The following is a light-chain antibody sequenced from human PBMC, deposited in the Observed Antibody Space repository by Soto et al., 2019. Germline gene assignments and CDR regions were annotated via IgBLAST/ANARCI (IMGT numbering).Light chain of an antibody. J-gene: IGKJ1*01. V-gene: IGKV3-20*01. CDR2: GTS. CDR3: QQYGSTSWT. Sequence: EMVLTQSAGTLSLTTGERATLSCRASQSVSSSYLAWYQQKPGQAPRLLIYGTSSRATAIPDRFSGSGSGTDFTLTISRLEPEDIAVYYCQQYGSTSWTFGQGSKVAIK. CDR1: QSVSSSY.